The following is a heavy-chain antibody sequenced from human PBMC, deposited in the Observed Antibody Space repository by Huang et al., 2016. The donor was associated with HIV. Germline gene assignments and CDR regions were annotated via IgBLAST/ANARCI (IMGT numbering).Heavy chain of an antibody. CDR3: ARRQGSGYYFYFDY. V-gene: IGHV4-39*01. CDR2: IYDSGSP. J-gene: IGHJ4*02. D-gene: IGHD3-22*01. Sequence: QLQLQESGPGLVKPSDTLSLNCTISGGSIKSRTYYWGWVRQAPGKGLEWIGDIYDSGSPYYNPSLRSRVSLSVDTSKNQVTLKVNAVIAADTAVYYCARRQGSGYYFYFDYWGRGIPVTVSA. CDR1: GGSIKSRTYY.